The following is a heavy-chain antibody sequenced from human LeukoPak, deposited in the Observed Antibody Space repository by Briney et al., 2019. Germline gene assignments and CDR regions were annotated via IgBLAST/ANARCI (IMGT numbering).Heavy chain of an antibody. D-gene: IGHD1-26*01. J-gene: IGHJ4*02. Sequence: GGSLRLSCAASGLTFSSYAMHWVRQAPGKGLEWVAVISYDGSNKYYADSVKGRFTISRDNSKNTLYLQMNSLRAEDTAVYYCARAWELLRPFDYWGQGTLVTVSS. CDR1: GLTFSSYA. CDR2: ISYDGSNK. CDR3: ARAWELLRPFDY. V-gene: IGHV3-30-3*01.